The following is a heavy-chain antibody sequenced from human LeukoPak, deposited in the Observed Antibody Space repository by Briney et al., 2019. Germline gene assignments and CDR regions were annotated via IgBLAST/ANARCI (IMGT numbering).Heavy chain of an antibody. CDR1: GGSISSGGYY. D-gene: IGHD2-2*01. J-gene: IGHJ3*02. CDR2: IYHSGST. CDR3: ARDRIVVVPAARFPDAFDI. Sequence: SQTLSLTCTVSGGSISSGGYYWSWIRQPPGKGLEWIGYIYHSGSTYYNPSLKSRVTISVDRSKNQFSLKLSSVTAADTAVYYCARDRIVVVPAARFPDAFDIWGQGTMVTVSS. V-gene: IGHV4-30-2*01.